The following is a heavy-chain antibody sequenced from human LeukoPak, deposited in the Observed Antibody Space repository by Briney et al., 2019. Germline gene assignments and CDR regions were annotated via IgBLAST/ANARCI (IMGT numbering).Heavy chain of an antibody. CDR1: GFTVSSNY. CDR2: IYTGGNT. D-gene: IGHD3-10*01. Sequence: GGSLRLSCAASGFTVSSNYMNWVRQAPGKGLEWVSLIYTGGNTFYADSVKGRFTISRDISKNTLYLQLNSLRAEDTAVYYCAREDGSGSYPGYYYGMDVGGQGTTVTVSS. J-gene: IGHJ6*02. CDR3: AREDGSGSYPGYYYGMDV. V-gene: IGHV3-53*01.